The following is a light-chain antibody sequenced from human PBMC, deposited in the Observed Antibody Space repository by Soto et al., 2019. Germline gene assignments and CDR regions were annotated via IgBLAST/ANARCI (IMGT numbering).Light chain of an antibody. CDR1: QSISSW. CDR2: KAS. J-gene: IGKJ5*01. Sequence: DIQMTQSPSTLSASVGDRVTLTCRASQSISSWLAWYQQKPGKAPKLLIYKASSLKSGVPSRFSGSGSGTEFTLTISSLQPDDFATYYCQQYNSYLYTFGQGTRLEI. CDR3: QQYNSYLYT. V-gene: IGKV1-5*03.